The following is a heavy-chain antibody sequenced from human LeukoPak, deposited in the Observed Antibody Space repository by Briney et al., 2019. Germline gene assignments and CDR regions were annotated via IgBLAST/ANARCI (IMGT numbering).Heavy chain of an antibody. CDR3: ARKRDGYNSVDFDY. V-gene: IGHV1-18*01. CDR2: ISAYNGNT. D-gene: IGHD5-24*01. J-gene: IGHJ4*02. Sequence: ASVKVSCKASGYTFTSYGISWVRQAPGQGLEWMGWISAYNGNTNYAQKLQGRVTMTTDTSTSTAYMELRSLRSDDTAVYYCARKRDGYNSVDFDYWGQGTLVTVSS. CDR1: GYTFTSYG.